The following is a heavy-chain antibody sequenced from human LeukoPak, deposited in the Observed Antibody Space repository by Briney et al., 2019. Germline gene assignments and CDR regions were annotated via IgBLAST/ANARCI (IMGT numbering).Heavy chain of an antibody. J-gene: IGHJ4*02. CDR2: IKQDRSEK. D-gene: IGHD5-18*01. V-gene: IGHV3-7*03. Sequence: PGGSLRLSCVASGFTFSNYWMSWVRQAPGKGLEWVANIKQDRSEKYYVDSVKGRFTISRDNAKNSLYLQMNSLRAEDTAVYYCAKGYSYGLYYFDYWGQGTLVTVSS. CDR3: AKGYSYGLYYFDY. CDR1: GFTFSNYW.